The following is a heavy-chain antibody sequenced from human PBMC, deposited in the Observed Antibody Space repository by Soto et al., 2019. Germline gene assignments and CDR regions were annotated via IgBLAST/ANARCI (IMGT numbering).Heavy chain of an antibody. V-gene: IGHV3-23*01. J-gene: IGHJ3*02. Sequence: GESLKISCAASGFTFSSYAMSWVRQAPGKGLEWVSAISGSGGSTYYADSVKGRFTISRDNSKNTLYLQMNSLRAEDTAVYYCAKDIVVVVAAPYDAFDIWGQGTMVTVSS. D-gene: IGHD2-15*01. CDR3: AKDIVVVVAAPYDAFDI. CDR1: GFTFSSYA. CDR2: ISGSGGST.